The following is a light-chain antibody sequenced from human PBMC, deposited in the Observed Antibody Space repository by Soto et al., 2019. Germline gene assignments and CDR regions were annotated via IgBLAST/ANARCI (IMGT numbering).Light chain of an antibody. CDR3: QIYHSYSEA. J-gene: IGKJ1*01. CDR2: KAS. V-gene: IGKV1-5*03. CDR1: QTISSW. Sequence: DIQMTQSPSTLSGSVGDRVTITCRASQTISSWLAWYQQKPGKAPKLLISKASTLKSGVPSRFSGSGSGTAFTLTIISQQPDDFETYYRQIYHSYSEAFGPGTKVELK.